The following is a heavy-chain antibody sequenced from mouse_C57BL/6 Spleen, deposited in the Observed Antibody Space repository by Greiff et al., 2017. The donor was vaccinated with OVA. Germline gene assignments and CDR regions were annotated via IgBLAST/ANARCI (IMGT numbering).Heavy chain of an antibody. CDR2: INPSSGYT. Sequence: QVQLKQSGAELARPGASVKMSCKASGYTFTSYTMHWVKQRPGQGLEWIGYINPSSGYTKYNQKFKDKATLTADKSSSTAYMQLSSLTSEDSAVYYCARLLRDDAMDYWGQGTSVTVSS. J-gene: IGHJ4*01. CDR1: GYTFTSYT. D-gene: IGHD1-1*01. CDR3: ARLLRDDAMDY. V-gene: IGHV1-4*01.